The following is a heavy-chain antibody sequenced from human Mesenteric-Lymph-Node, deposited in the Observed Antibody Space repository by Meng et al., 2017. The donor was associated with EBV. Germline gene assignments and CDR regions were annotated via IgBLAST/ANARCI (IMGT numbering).Heavy chain of an antibody. J-gene: IGHJ4*02. V-gene: IGHV1-18*01. D-gene: IGHD6-19*01. CDR2: ISAYNGNT. CDR1: GYTFTSYG. CDR3: ARDRGERTVAGTLGFWDD. Sequence: QVQLVQSGAEVKKPXXSVKFSXKASGYTFTSYGISWVRQAPGQGLEWMGWISAYNGNTNYAQKLQGRVTMTTDTSTSTAYMELRSLRSEDTAVFYCARDRGERTVAGTLGFWDDWGQGTLVTVSS.